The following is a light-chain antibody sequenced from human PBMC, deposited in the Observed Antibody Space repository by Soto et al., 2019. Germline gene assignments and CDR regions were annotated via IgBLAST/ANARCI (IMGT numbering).Light chain of an antibody. CDR2: SHD. CDR1: RYNVGRNS. CDR3: AAWDDSLNAWV. V-gene: IGLV1-44*01. Sequence: QSVVTQPPSASQTPGQRVTISCSGSRYNVGRNSVSWYQHVPGTAPKLLIYSHDQRPSGVPDRISASRSGTAASLAISGLRSEDEAFYYCAAWDDSLNAWVFGGGTKLTV. J-gene: IGLJ3*02.